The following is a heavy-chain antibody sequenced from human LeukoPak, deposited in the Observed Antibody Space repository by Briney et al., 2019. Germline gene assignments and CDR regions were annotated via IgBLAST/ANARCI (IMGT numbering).Heavy chain of an antibody. D-gene: IGHD6-13*01. Sequence: GGSLRPSCAASGFTFIYWMSWVRQAPGKGLEWVANIKQDGREKYYVDSVKGRFTISRDNAKNSLYLQMNSLRAEDTAVYYCARGGGSNLYGYAFDIWGQGTMVTVSS. V-gene: IGHV3-7*01. CDR3: ARGGGSNLYGYAFDI. J-gene: IGHJ3*02. CDR2: IKQDGREK. CDR1: GFTFIYW.